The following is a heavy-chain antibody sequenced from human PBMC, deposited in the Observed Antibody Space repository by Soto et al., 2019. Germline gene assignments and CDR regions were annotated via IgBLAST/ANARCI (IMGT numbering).Heavy chain of an antibody. D-gene: IGHD3-10*01. CDR2: IYYSGST. J-gene: IGHJ5*02. CDR1: GGSISSSSYY. Sequence: SETLSLTCTVSGGSISSSSYYWGWIRQPPGKGLEWIGSIYYSGSTYYNPSLKSRVTISVDTSKNQFSLKLSSVTAADTAVYYCARQYITMVRGVNWFDPWGQGTLVTVSS. V-gene: IGHV4-39*01. CDR3: ARQYITMVRGVNWFDP.